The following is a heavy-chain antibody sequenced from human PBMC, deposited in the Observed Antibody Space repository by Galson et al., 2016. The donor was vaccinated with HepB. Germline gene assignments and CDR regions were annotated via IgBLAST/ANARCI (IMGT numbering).Heavy chain of an antibody. CDR2: ISFDESDK. V-gene: IGHV3-30*03. Sequence: SLRLSCAVSGLTFSSYPMHWVRQAPGKGLEWVAVISFDESDKYYADFVKGRFTISRDNSKNTLYLQMNSLRAEDTAVYYCARVRGRRGPAALDYWGQGTRVTVSS. CDR1: GLTFSSYP. CDR3: ARVRGRRGPAALDY. D-gene: IGHD2-2*01. J-gene: IGHJ4*02.